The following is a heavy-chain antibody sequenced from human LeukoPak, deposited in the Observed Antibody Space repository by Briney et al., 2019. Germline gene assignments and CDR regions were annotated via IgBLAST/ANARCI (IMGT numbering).Heavy chain of an antibody. D-gene: IGHD4-17*01. J-gene: IGHJ3*02. CDR1: GDSFSSHY. V-gene: IGHV4-59*11. CDR3: ARDPTTATKGLDI. Sequence: SETLSLTCTVSGDSFSSHYWSWVRQPPGRGLEWIGYVSYIGSTNYNPSLKSRVTISVDTSKNQFSPKLSSVTAADTAVYYCARDPTTATKGLDIWGQGTMVTVSS. CDR2: VSYIGST.